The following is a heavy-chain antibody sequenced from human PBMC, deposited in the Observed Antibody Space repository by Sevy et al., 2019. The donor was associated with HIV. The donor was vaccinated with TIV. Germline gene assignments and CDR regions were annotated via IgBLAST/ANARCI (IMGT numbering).Heavy chain of an antibody. J-gene: IGHJ4*02. CDR3: ATRRGHLSFDY. CDR2: INHSGST. V-gene: IGHV4-34*01. Sequence: SETLSLTCVVYGGSFSGYYWSWIRQPPGKGLEWIGEINHSGSTNYNPSLKSRVTISADTSKNQFSLKLSSVTAADTAVYYCATRRGHLSFDYWGLGPLVTVSS. CDR1: GGSFSGYY.